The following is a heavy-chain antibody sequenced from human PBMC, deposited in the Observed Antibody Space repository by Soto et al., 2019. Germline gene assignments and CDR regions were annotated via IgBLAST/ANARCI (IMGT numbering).Heavy chain of an antibody. J-gene: IGHJ6*03. D-gene: IGHD1-1*01. CDR2: IYYSGST. CDR1: GGSISSYY. CDR3: ARDFNNLDV. V-gene: IGHV4-59*01. Sequence: QVQLQESGPGLVKPSETLSLTCTGSGGSISSYYWSWIRQPPGKGLEWIGYIYYSGSTNYNPALKSRVTISVDTSKNRFSLKLSSVTAADTAVYYCARDFNNLDVWGKGTTVTVSS.